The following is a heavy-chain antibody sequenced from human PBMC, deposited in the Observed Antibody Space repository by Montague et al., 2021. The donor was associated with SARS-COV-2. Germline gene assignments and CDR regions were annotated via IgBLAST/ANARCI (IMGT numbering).Heavy chain of an antibody. J-gene: IGHJ4*02. CDR2: INYAGST. CDR3: ARSGRAWTLHY. D-gene: IGHD1-1*01. Sequence: SETLSLTCAVSGDSITGSHWWGWVRQPPGKGLEWIAYINYAGSTFYNPSLKSRVTMSVDTSKNQFSLTLSSVTTVDTAVYFCARSGRAWTLHYWGQGTLVTVSS. CDR1: GDSITGSHW. V-gene: IGHV4-28*01.